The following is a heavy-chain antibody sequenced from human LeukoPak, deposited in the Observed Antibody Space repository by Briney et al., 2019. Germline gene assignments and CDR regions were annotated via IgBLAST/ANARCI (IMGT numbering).Heavy chain of an antibody. V-gene: IGHV1-2*02. J-gene: IGHJ4*02. D-gene: IGHD3-10*01. CDR3: ARDIGDYYGSGSYWLL. Sequence: ASAKVSCKASGYSFIDYYIHWVRQAPGQGLEWMVWVNPHSGGTKFAQKFQGRVTMTRDTSINTAYMEVSSLRSDDTAVYYCARDIGDYYGSGSYWLLWGQGTLVTVAS. CDR1: GYSFIDYY. CDR2: VNPHSGGT.